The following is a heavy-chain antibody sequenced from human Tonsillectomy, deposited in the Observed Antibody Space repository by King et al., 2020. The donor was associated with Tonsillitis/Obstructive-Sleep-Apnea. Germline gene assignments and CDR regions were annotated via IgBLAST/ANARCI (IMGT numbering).Heavy chain of an antibody. V-gene: IGHV1-69*12. D-gene: IGHD6-6*01. J-gene: IGHJ6*03. CDR1: GGTFSSYA. Sequence: QLVQSGAEVKKPGSSVKVSCKASGGTFSSYAVSWVRQAPGQGLEWVGGIIPMLGAARYAQQLQVRVTITADESASTGYMELTSLISEDTAVYYCARLPARLNYYYMDVWGKGTTVTVTS. CDR2: IIPMLGAA. CDR3: ARLPARLNYYYMDV.